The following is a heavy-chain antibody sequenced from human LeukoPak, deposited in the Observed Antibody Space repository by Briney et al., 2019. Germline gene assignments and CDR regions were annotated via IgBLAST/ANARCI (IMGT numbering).Heavy chain of an antibody. Sequence: GASVKVSCKASGYTFTSYYMHWVRQAPGQGLEWMGGIIPIFGTANYAQKFQGRVTTTADESTSTAYMELSSLRSEDTAVYYCARGAEYYYDSSGYFPFDYWGQGTLVTVSS. V-gene: IGHV1-69*13. J-gene: IGHJ4*02. CDR2: IIPIFGTA. CDR3: ARGAEYYYDSSGYFPFDY. CDR1: GYTFTSYY. D-gene: IGHD3-22*01.